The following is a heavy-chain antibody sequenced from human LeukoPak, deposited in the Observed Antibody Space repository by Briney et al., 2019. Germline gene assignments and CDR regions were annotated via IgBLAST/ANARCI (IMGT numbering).Heavy chain of an antibody. CDR3: ARQYSSGWYEIGAFDI. CDR2: IYPGDSDT. J-gene: IGHJ3*02. CDR1: GYSFTSYW. V-gene: IGHV5-51*01. Sequence: GESLMISCKGSGYSFTSYWIGWVRQMPGKGLEWMGIIYPGDSDTRYSPSFQGQVTISADKSISTAYLQWSSLKASDTAMYYCARQYSSGWYEIGAFDIWGQGTMVTVSS. D-gene: IGHD6-19*01.